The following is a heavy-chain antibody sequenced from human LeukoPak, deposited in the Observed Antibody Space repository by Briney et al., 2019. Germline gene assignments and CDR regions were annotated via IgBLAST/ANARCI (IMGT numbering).Heavy chain of an antibody. CDR3: ARVPRGDDSSDY. CDR2: IIPIFGTA. CDR1: GYTFTSYD. V-gene: IGHV1-69*06. J-gene: IGHJ4*02. Sequence: SVKVSCKASGYTFTSYDINWVRQATGQGLEWMGGIIPIFGTANYAQKFQGRVTITADKSTSTAYMELSSLRSEDTAVYYCARVPRGDDSSDYWGQGTLVTVSS. D-gene: IGHD3-22*01.